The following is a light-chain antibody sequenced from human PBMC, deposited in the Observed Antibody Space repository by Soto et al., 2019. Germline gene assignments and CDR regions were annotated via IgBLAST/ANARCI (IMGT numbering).Light chain of an antibody. CDR2: YAS. CDR1: QSVGNN. Sequence: EIMMTQSPGTLSLSPGETATLSCRASQSVGNNVAWYQQKPGQAPRLLMYYASTRATGIPARFSGGGSGTEFTLTITSRQSEDFALYYCQQYNDWPPITFGRGTRLEIK. J-gene: IGKJ5*01. CDR3: QQYNDWPPIT. V-gene: IGKV3-15*01.